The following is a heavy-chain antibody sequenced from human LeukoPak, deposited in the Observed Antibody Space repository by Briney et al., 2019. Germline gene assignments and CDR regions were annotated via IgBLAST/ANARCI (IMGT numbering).Heavy chain of an antibody. Sequence: LSGGSLRLSCAASGFTFNSYEMNWVRQAPGKGLEWVSYISSSGGTIYYADSVKGRFPISRDNAKNSLYLQMNSLRAEDTAVYYCARDTNWGLDYWDQGTLVTVSS. D-gene: IGHD7-27*01. J-gene: IGHJ4*02. CDR1: GFTFNSYE. CDR2: ISSSGGTI. CDR3: ARDTNWGLDY. V-gene: IGHV3-48*03.